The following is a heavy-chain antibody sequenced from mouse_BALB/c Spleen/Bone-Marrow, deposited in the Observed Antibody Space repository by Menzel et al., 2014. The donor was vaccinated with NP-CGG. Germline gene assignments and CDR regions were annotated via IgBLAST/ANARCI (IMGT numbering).Heavy chain of an antibody. CDR1: GFAFSDYD. Sequence: EVMLVESGGGSVKPGGSLKLSCAASGFAFSDYDMSWVRQNPEKRLEWVATIRSGGSYTSYPDNMKGRFTISRDNARNTLYLQMSSLRSEDTALYYCARRRGCDYAFDYWGQGTTLTVSS. D-gene: IGHD2-4*01. J-gene: IGHJ2*01. V-gene: IGHV5-9*02. CDR3: ARRRGCDYAFDY. CDR2: IRSGGSYT.